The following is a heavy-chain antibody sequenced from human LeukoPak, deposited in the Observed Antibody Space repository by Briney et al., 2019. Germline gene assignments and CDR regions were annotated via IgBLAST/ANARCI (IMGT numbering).Heavy chain of an antibody. Sequence: GGSLRLSCAASGFSVSSNYMIWVRQAPGKGLEWVSVIYSGDTTYYADSVKGRFTISRDNAKNSLYLQMNSLRAEDTAVYYCASAWGRRYYYDSSGSQYWGQGTLVTVSS. CDR3: ASAWGRRYYYDSSGSQY. CDR2: IYSGDTT. D-gene: IGHD3-22*01. J-gene: IGHJ4*02. V-gene: IGHV3-66*01. CDR1: GFSVSSNY.